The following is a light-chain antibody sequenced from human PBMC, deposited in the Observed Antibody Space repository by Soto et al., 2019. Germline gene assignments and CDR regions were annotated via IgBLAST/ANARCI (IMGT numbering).Light chain of an antibody. J-gene: IGKJ1*01. CDR3: QQYGGSTRT. CDR2: GAS. V-gene: IGKV3-20*01. CDR1: QSVTTQ. Sequence: EIVLTQSRATLSLSPGERATLSCRASQSVTTQLAWYQQKPGQAPRLIIHGASSRATGVPDRITGSGSGTDFTLSISRLEPEDFAVYYCQQYGGSTRTFGQGTKVDIK.